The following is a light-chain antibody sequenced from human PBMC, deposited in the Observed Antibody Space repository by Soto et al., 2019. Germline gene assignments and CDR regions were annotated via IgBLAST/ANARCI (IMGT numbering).Light chain of an antibody. V-gene: IGKV1-5*03. CDR2: KAS. CDR1: QTVSSW. Sequence: DIQMTQFPSTLSASIGVRVTITCRASQTVSSWLAWYQQKPGKAPKLLIYKASNLESGVPSRFSGSGSGTEFTLTISSLQPDDFATYYCQQYNPYSPYTFGQGTRLEIK. CDR3: QQYNPYSPYT. J-gene: IGKJ2*01.